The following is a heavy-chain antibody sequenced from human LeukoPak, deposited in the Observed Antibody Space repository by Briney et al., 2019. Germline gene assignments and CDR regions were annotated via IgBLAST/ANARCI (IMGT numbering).Heavy chain of an antibody. D-gene: IGHD2-2*01. J-gene: IGHJ4*02. CDR1: GFTFSSYA. CDR2: ISGSGGST. V-gene: IGHV3-23*01. CDR3: AKLAHIVVVPAAIRFDY. Sequence: GGSLRLSCAASGFTFSSYAMSWVRQAPGKGLEWVSAISGSGGSTYYADSVKGRFTISRDNSENTLYLQMNSLRAEDTAVYYCAKLAHIVVVPAAIRFDYWGQGTPVTVSS.